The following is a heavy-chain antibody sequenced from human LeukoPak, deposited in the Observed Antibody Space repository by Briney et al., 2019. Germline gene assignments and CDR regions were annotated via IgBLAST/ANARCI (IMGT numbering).Heavy chain of an antibody. CDR3: ARRYYYGSGDNWFDP. CDR2: IYYSGST. J-gene: IGHJ5*02. CDR1: GYSISSGYY. D-gene: IGHD3-10*01. Sequence: SETLSLTCTVSGYSISSGYYWGWIRQPPGKGLEWIGYIYYSGSTNYNPSLKSRVTISVDTSKNQFSLKLSSVTAADTAVYYCARRYYYGSGDNWFDPWGQGTLVTVSS. V-gene: IGHV4-61*01.